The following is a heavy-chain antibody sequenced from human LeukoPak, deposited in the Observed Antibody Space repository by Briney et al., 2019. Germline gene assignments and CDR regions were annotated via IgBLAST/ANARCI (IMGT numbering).Heavy chain of an antibody. Sequence: SETLSLTCTVSGVSISSSSYYWGWIRQPPGKGLEWIGSIYYSGSTYYNPSLKSRVTISVDTSKNQFSLKLSSVTAADTAVYYCARQPYCGGDCYLFDLWGRGTLVTVSS. D-gene: IGHD2-21*02. CDR1: GVSISSSSYY. V-gene: IGHV4-39*01. CDR3: ARQPYCGGDCYLFDL. J-gene: IGHJ2*01. CDR2: IYYSGST.